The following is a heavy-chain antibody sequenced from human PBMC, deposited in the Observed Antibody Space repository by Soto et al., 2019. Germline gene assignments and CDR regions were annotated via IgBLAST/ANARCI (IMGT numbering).Heavy chain of an antibody. CDR2: IHYSATISFFP. CDR1: GGSMRNNF. CDR3: AAGEASSRNLAPYYLDY. V-gene: IGHV4-59*01. Sequence: KPSATLSLAGRVSGGSMRNNFWTWIRRCPGKGLEWIGYIHYSATISFFPSDNPSLRSRVTISADASTNQFGPKLLSVTTADTAVYFCAAGEASSRNLAPYYLDYWGQGTLVTVSS. J-gene: IGHJ4*02. D-gene: IGHD6-13*01.